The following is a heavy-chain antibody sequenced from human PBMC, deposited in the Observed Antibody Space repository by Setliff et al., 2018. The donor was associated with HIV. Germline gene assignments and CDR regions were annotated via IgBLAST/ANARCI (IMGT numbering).Heavy chain of an antibody. CDR1: GFTFSSYA. J-gene: IGHJ4*02. V-gene: IGHV3-23*01. Sequence: GGSLRLSCAASGFTFSSYAMSWVRQAPGKGMEWVSAISGSGGSTYYADSVKGRFTISRDNSKNTLYLQMNSLRAEDTAVYYCARGSLYSSNSCFDHWGQGTLVTVSS. CDR3: ARGSLYSSNSCFDH. CDR2: ISGSGGST. D-gene: IGHD6-19*01.